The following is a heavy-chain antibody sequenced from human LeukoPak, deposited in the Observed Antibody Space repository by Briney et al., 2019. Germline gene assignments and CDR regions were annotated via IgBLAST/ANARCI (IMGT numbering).Heavy chain of an antibody. CDR3: ARGGTENYYDSSGYYNWFDP. Sequence: GGSLRLSCAGSGLTFSSYWMSWVRQAPGKGLEWVANIKQDGSEKHYVDYVKGRFTISRDNAKNSLYLQMSSLRAEDTAVYYCARGGTENYYDSSGYYNWFDPWGQGTLVTVSS. CDR1: GLTFSSYW. D-gene: IGHD3-22*01. CDR2: IKQDGSEK. J-gene: IGHJ5*02. V-gene: IGHV3-7*01.